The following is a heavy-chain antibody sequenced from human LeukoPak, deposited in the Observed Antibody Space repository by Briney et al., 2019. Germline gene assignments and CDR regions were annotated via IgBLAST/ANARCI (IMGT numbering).Heavy chain of an antibody. CDR2: IKQDGSEK. CDR1: GFTFSSDW. J-gene: IGHJ4*02. V-gene: IGHV3-7*03. CDR3: AREDWGFDY. Sequence: GGSLRLSCAASGFTFSSDWMSWVRQAPGKGLEWVANIKQDGSEKYYVDSVKGRFTISRDNAKNSLYLQMNSLRAEDTAVYYCAREDWGFDYWGQGTLVTVSS. D-gene: IGHD3-16*01.